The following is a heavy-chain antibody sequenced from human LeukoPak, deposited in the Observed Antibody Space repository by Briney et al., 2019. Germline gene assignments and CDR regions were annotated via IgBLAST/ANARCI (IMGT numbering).Heavy chain of an antibody. Sequence: ASVKVSCKASGGTFSSYAISWVRQAPGQRLEWMGGIIPIFGTANYAQKFQGRVTITADESTSIAYMELSSLRSEDTAVYYCAGFLRQQLAYFDYWGQGTLVTVSS. CDR1: GGTFSSYA. J-gene: IGHJ4*02. CDR3: AGFLRQQLAYFDY. CDR2: IIPIFGTA. V-gene: IGHV1-69*13. D-gene: IGHD6-13*01.